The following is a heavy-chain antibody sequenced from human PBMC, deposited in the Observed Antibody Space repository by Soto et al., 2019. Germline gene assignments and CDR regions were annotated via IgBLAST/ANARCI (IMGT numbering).Heavy chain of an antibody. CDR3: ASWLLDWKWFDP. CDR2: INPNSGGT. D-gene: IGHD3-9*01. CDR1: GYTFTGYY. J-gene: IGHJ5*02. V-gene: IGHV1-2*02. Sequence: GASVKVSCKASGYTFTGYYMHWVRQAPGQGLEWMGWINPNSGGTNYAQKFQGRVTMTRDTSIRTAYMELSRLISDDTAVYYCASWLLDWKWFDPSGQGTLVAFSS.